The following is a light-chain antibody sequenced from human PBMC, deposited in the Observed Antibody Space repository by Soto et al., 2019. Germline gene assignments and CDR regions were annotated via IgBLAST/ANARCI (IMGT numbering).Light chain of an antibody. CDR2: GAS. CDR1: QSVSSSY. Sequence: EIVLTQSPGTLSLSPGERATLSCRASQSVSSSYLGWYQQKLGQAPRLLIYGASNRATGIPDRFSGSGSGTDFTLTISRLEPEDFAVYYCQQHGTSPKTFGQGTKLEIK. J-gene: IGKJ2*01. V-gene: IGKV3-20*01. CDR3: QQHGTSPKT.